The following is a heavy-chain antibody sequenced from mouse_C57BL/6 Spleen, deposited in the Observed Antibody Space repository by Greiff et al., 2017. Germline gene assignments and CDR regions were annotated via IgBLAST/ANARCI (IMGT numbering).Heavy chain of an antibody. D-gene: IGHD2-4*01. Sequence: QVQLQQSGPELVKPGASVKISCTASGYSFTSYYIHWVKQRPGQGLEWIGWIYPGSGNTKYNEKFKGKATLTADTSSSTAYMQLSSLTSEDSAVYYCARDYDYEGYFDVWGTGTTVTVSS. V-gene: IGHV1-66*01. CDR3: ARDYDYEGYFDV. J-gene: IGHJ1*03. CDR2: IYPGSGNT. CDR1: GYSFTSYY.